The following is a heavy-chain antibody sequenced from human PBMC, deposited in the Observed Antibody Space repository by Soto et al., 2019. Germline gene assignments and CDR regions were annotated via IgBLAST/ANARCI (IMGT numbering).Heavy chain of an antibody. CDR3: ARGQYYDILTGTAEGAGCNDY. CDR1: GFTFSSYA. CDR2: ISYDGSNK. J-gene: IGHJ4*02. D-gene: IGHD3-9*01. Sequence: GGSLRLSCAASGFTFSSYAMHWVRQAPGKGLEWVAVISYDGSNKYYADSVKGRFTISRDNSKNTLYLQMNSLRAEDTAVYYCARGQYYDILTGTAEGAGCNDYWGQGTLVTVSS. V-gene: IGHV3-30-3*01.